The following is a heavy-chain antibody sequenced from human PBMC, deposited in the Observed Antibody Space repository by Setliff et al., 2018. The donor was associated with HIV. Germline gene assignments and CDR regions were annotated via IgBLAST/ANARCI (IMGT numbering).Heavy chain of an antibody. CDR2: IRSKPYGGTT. CDR3: TRVNRARYFDL. D-gene: IGHD3-16*02. Sequence: GGSLRLSCTTSGFKFGDFALSWVRQAPGKGLEWVGFIRSKPYGGTTEYAASVKGRFTISRDDSKSIAHLPMNSLKTEDTAVYYCTRVNRARYFDLWGRGTLVTVSS. V-gene: IGHV3-49*04. CDR1: GFKFGDFA. J-gene: IGHJ2*01.